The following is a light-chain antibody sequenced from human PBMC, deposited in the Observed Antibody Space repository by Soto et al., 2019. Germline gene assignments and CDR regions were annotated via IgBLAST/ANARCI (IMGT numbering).Light chain of an antibody. CDR2: GAS. CDR3: QQYESSPPSYT. J-gene: IGKJ2*01. Sequence: EIVLTQTPGTLPLSPGERATLSCRASQSLTSTYLAWYQQKPGQAPRLLIYGASSRATGIPDRFSGSGSGTDFTLTISTLEPDDFAVYYCQQYESSPPSYTFGQGTNLEI. V-gene: IGKV3-20*01. CDR1: QSLTSTY.